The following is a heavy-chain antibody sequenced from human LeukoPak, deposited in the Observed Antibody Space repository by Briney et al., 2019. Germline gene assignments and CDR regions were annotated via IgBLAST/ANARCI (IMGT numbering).Heavy chain of an antibody. V-gene: IGHV1-46*01. J-gene: IGHJ5*02. CDR2: INPSGGST. D-gene: IGHD5-18*01. CDR3: ARDMIQLSGGPASWFDP. CDR1: GYTFTSYY. Sequence: SSVKVSCKASGYTFTSYYMHWVRQVPGQGLEWMGIINPSGGSTSYAQKFQGRVTMTRDTSTSTVYMELSSLRSEDTAVYYCARDMIQLSGGPASWFDPWGQGTLVTVSS.